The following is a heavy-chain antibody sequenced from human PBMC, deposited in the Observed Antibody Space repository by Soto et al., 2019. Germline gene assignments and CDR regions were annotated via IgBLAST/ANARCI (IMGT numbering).Heavy chain of an antibody. CDR3: ATGLRFLEWLWALDGMDV. J-gene: IGHJ6*02. CDR1: GGTFSSYA. Sequence: GASVKVSCKASGGTFSSYAISWVRQAPGQGLEWMGGIIPIFGTANYAQKFQGRVTITADESTSTAYMELSSLRSEDTAVYYCATGLRFLEWLWALDGMDVWGQGTTVTVSS. CDR2: IIPIFGTA. D-gene: IGHD3-3*01. V-gene: IGHV1-69*13.